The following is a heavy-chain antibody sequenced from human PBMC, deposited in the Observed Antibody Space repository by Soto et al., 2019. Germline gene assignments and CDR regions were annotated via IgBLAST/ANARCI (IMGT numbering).Heavy chain of an antibody. Sequence: QVQLVASGGGVVQPGGSLRLSCAASGFTFRRHGMHWVRQAPGKGLEWLTIISYDGFQKFYTASVKGRFTITRDNSKNMVFLQMNSLRVEDTAVYYCAKDVWNDVPDTDGFDLWGPGTMGTVSS. CDR2: ISYDGFQK. CDR3: AKDVWNDVPDTDGFDL. D-gene: IGHD1-1*01. J-gene: IGHJ3*01. CDR1: GFTFRRHG. V-gene: IGHV3-30*18.